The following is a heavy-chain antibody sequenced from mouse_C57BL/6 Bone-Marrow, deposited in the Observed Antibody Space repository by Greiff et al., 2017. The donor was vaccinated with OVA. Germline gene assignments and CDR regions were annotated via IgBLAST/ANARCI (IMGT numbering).Heavy chain of an antibody. CDR2: ISYDGSN. J-gene: IGHJ1*03. D-gene: IGHD2-5*01. Sequence: EVKLLESGPGLVKPSQSLSLTCSVTGYSITSGYYWNWIRQFPGNKLEWMGYISYDGSNNYNPSLKNRISITRDTSKNQFFLKLNSVTTEDTATYYCARESDPLYYSNYERYFDVWGTGTTVTVSS. CDR3: ARESDPLYYSNYERYFDV. CDR1: GYSITSGYY. V-gene: IGHV3-6*01.